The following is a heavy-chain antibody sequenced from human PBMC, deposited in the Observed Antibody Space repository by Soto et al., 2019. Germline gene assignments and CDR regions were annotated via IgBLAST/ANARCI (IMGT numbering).Heavy chain of an antibody. CDR3: ARDTRYCSGGSCYPNWFDP. CDR2: IYYSGST. D-gene: IGHD2-15*01. Sequence: PSETLSLTCTVSGGSIISGGYYWIWIRQHPGKGLEWIGYIYYSGSTYYNPSLKSRVTISVDTSKNQFSLKLSSVTAADTAVYYCARDTRYCSGGSCYPNWFDPWGQGTLVTVSS. J-gene: IGHJ5*02. V-gene: IGHV4-31*03. CDR1: GGSIISGGYY.